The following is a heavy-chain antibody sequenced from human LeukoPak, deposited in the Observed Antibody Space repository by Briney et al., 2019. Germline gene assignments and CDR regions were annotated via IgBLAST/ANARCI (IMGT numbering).Heavy chain of an antibody. CDR1: SFSLSDYG. CDR3: TRGRYQFLGPNDY. CDR2: ITMNSVR. V-gene: IGHV3-48*02. J-gene: IGHJ4*02. D-gene: IGHD2-2*01. Sequence: PGGSLRLSCSPSSFSLSDYGMSWVRQAPGQGLEWISYITMNSVRLYAESVKGRFAISRDNDNNSVYLQMNSLRDEDTAVYYCTRGRYQFLGPNDYWGQGSLVTVS.